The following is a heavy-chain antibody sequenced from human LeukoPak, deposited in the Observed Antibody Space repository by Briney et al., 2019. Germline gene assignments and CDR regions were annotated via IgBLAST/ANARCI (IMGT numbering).Heavy chain of an antibody. D-gene: IGHD2-21*02. Sequence: SETLSLTCTVSCDSISSYYWSWIRQPAGKGLEWIGRIYTSGSTNYNPSLKSRVTMSVDTSKNQFSLKLSSVTAADTAVYYCARAAYCGGDCLYDAFDIWGQGTMVTVSS. CDR3: ARAAYCGGDCLYDAFDI. V-gene: IGHV4-4*07. CDR1: CDSISSYY. CDR2: IYTSGST. J-gene: IGHJ3*02.